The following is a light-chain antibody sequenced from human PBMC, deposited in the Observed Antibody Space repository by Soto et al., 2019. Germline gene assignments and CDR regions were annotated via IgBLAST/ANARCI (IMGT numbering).Light chain of an antibody. CDR1: QGISSY. CDR2: AAS. Sequence: DIQMTQSPSSLCASVGDRVTITCRASQGISSYLAWYQQRPGKVPKVLIYAASTLHSGVPSRFSGSGSGTDFTLTISNVQPEDVATYYCQNYYNAPETFGQGTKVEIK. CDR3: QNYYNAPET. J-gene: IGKJ1*01. V-gene: IGKV1-27*01.